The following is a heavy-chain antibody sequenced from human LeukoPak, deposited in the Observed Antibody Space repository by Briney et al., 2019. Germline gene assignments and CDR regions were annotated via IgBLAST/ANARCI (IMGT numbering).Heavy chain of an antibody. D-gene: IGHD6-19*01. CDR3: AREATVVAGTFYYYMDV. CDR2: IASDGSYK. V-gene: IGHV3-30*04. J-gene: IGHJ6*03. CDR1: GFTFSSYA. Sequence: GGFLRLSCAASGFTFSSYAMHWVRQAPGKGLEWVALIASDGSYKYYADSVKGRFTISRDNSKNTLYLQMNSLRAEDTAVYYCAREATVVAGTFYYYMDVWGKGTTVTVSS.